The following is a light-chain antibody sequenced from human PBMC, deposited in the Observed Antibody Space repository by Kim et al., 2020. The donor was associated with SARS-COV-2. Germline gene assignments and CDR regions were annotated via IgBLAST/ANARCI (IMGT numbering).Light chain of an antibody. V-gene: IGKV3-15*01. CDR1: QSVSTN. CDR2: GAS. Sequence: SPAERATLSCRASQSVSTNLAWYQQIPGQAPRLLIFGASTRATGIPARFSGSGSGTEFTLTISSLQSEDFAVYYCQHYNEWPPWTFGQGTKVDIK. CDR3: QHYNEWPPWT. J-gene: IGKJ1*01.